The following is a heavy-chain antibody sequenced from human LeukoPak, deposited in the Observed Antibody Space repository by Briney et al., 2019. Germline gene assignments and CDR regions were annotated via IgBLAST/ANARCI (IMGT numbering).Heavy chain of an antibody. Sequence: GGSLRLSCAASGFTFSSYWMHWVRQAPGKGLVWVSRIDNDGNNIRYADSVKGRFTISRDNAKNTLYLQMNSLRAEDTAVYHCTRDNSSGWTTFDYWGQGTLVTVSS. CDR2: IDNDGNNI. D-gene: IGHD6-19*01. V-gene: IGHV3-74*01. J-gene: IGHJ4*02. CDR1: GFTFSSYW. CDR3: TRDNSSGWTTFDY.